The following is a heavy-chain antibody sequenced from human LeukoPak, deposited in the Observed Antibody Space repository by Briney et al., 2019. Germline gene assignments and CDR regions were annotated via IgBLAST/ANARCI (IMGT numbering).Heavy chain of an antibody. D-gene: IGHD2-2*01. CDR3: MKHSAPVLAAARFDY. V-gene: IGHV3-23*01. CDR2: ISGSGTNT. J-gene: IGHJ4*02. CDR1: GFTFTHAW. Sequence: HGGSLRLSCAASGFTFTHAWMTGVRQAPGKGLEWVSVISGSGTNTYYADSVKGPFTISRDHSKNTLYLQMNSLRAEDTAIYYCMKHSAPVLAAARFDYWGQGNLVTVSS.